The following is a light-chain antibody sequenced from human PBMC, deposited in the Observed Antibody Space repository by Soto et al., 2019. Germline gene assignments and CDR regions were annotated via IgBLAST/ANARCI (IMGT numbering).Light chain of an antibody. V-gene: IGKV1-39*01. CDR1: QNINNY. CDR3: QQSNISPWT. J-gene: IGKJ1*01. CDR2: AAS. Sequence: DIQMTQSPSSLSASVGDRVTITCRASQNINNYLNWYQQKPGKAPKFLIHAASTLQSGVPSRFSGSGSGTDFTLTITSLQPEDFASYYCQQSNISPWTFGQGTKLEI.